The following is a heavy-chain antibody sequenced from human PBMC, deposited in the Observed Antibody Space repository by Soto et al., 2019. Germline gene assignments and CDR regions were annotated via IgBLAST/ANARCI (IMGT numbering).Heavy chain of an antibody. CDR2: ITGSADKT. CDR3: ARDCSSSSCSVWHY. J-gene: IGHJ4*02. D-gene: IGHD2-2*01. Sequence: GGSLRLSCAASGFIVSDTYMTWVRQAPGKGLEWVSGITGSADKTYYADSVKGRFIISRDNSKNTLYLQMNSLRAEDTALYYCARDCSSSSCSVWHYWGQGTLVTVSS. V-gene: IGHV3-53*01. CDR1: GFIVSDTY.